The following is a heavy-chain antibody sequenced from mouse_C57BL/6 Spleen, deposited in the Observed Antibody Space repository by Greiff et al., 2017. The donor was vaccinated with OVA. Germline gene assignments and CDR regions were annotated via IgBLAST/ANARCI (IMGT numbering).Heavy chain of an antibody. D-gene: IGHD1-1*01. V-gene: IGHV5-16*01. CDR3: ARGSPFDY. J-gene: IGHJ2*01. CDR2: INYDGSST. Sequence: EVQLVESEGGLVQPGSSMKLSCTASGFTFSDYYMAWVRQVPEKGLEWVANINYDGSSTYYLDSLKSRFIISRDNAKNILYLQMSSLKSEDTATYYCARGSPFDYWGQGTTLTVSS. CDR1: GFTFSDYY.